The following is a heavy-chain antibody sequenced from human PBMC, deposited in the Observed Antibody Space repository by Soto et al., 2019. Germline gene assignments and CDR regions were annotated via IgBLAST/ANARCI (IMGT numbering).Heavy chain of an antibody. J-gene: IGHJ6*02. Sequence: ASVKVSCKASGFTFTSSAVQWVRQARGQRLEWIGWIVVGSGNTNYAQKFQERVTITRDMSTSTAYMELSSLRSEDTAVYYCAADGLSLFQAWYCISTSCYGDNYYGMDVWGQGTTVTVSS. CDR2: IVVGSGNT. CDR3: AADGLSLFQAWYCISTSCYGDNYYGMDV. CDR1: GFTFTSSA. D-gene: IGHD2-2*01. V-gene: IGHV1-58*01.